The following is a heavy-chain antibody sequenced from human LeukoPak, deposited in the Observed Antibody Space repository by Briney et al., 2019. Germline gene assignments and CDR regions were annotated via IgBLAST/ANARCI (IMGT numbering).Heavy chain of an antibody. J-gene: IGHJ4*02. CDR1: GFTFSSYS. CDR3: AKDRGSSGWSGVDH. CDR2: ISSSSSYI. Sequence: GXXRLSCAASGFTFSSYSMNWVRQAPGKGVEWVSSISSSSSYIYYADSVKGRFTISRDNAKNSLYLQMNSLRAEDTAVYYCAKDRGSSGWSGVDHWGQGTLVTVSS. V-gene: IGHV3-21*01. D-gene: IGHD6-19*01.